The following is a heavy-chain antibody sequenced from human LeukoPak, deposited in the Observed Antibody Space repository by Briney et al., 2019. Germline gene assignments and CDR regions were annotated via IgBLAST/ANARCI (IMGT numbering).Heavy chain of an antibody. CDR1: GGSISSYY. CDR2: IYYSGST. D-gene: IGHD6-19*01. CDR3: ARETRAVAGLFDY. J-gene: IGHJ4*02. Sequence: SETLSLTCTVSGGSISSYYWSWIRQPPGKGLEWLGYIYYSGSTNYNPSLKSRVTISVDTSKNQFSLKLSSVTAADTAVYYCARETRAVAGLFDYWGQGTLVTVSS. V-gene: IGHV4-59*01.